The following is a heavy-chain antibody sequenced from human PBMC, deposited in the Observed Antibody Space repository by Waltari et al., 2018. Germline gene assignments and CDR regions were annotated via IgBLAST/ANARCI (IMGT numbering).Heavy chain of an antibody. J-gene: IGHJ1*01. V-gene: IGHV3-66*02. CDR1: GANIDRNY. CDR3: SRGGHPNS. CDR2: NFAAGTT. Sequence: EVFLQQFGGGLVQPGGYLKLSCVVSGANIDRNYLNWVRQAPGKGLEWFSFNFAAGTTHYSDSGRGRFVISRDKSENTLYLQMNIVRPDDSSVYYCSRGGHPNSWGQGTLVTVSS. D-gene: IGHD2-15*01.